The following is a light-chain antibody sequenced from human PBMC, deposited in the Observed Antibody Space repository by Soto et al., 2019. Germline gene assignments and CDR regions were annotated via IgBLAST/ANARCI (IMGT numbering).Light chain of an antibody. CDR3: QKYNSAPWT. Sequence: DIQMTQSPSSLSASVGDRVTITCRASQGISNYLAWYQQKPGKVPKLLIYAASTLHSGVPSRFSGSGSGTDFTLTISSLQREDVATYYCQKYNSAPWTFGQGTKVEI. V-gene: IGKV1-27*01. J-gene: IGKJ1*01. CDR2: AAS. CDR1: QGISNY.